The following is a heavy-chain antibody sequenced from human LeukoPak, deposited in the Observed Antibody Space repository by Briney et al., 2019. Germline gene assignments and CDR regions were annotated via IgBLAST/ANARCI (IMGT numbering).Heavy chain of an antibody. Sequence: GGSLRLSCAASGFTFSSYSMNWVRQAPGKGLEWVSSISSSSSYIYYADSVKGRFTISRDNAKNSLYLQMNSLRAEDKAVYYCARDPGYCSGGSCQYYYYYYMDVWGKGTTVTVSS. CDR1: GFTFSSYS. D-gene: IGHD2-15*01. CDR2: ISSSSSYI. V-gene: IGHV3-21*01. J-gene: IGHJ6*03. CDR3: ARDPGYCSGGSCQYYYYYYMDV.